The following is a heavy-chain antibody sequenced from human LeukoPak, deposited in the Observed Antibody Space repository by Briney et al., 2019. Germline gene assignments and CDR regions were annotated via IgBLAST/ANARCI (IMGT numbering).Heavy chain of an antibody. CDR3: ARVKTFWSGYYRPSFDY. D-gene: IGHD3-3*01. V-gene: IGHV1-2*02. CDR2: INPNSGGT. CDR1: GYTFTDYY. Sequence: ASVKVSCKASGYTFTDYYMHWVRQAPGQGLEWMGWINPNSGGTNYAQKFQGRVTMTRYTSIRTAYMELSRLRSDDTAVYYCARVKTFWSGYYRPSFDYWGQGTLVTVSS. J-gene: IGHJ4*02.